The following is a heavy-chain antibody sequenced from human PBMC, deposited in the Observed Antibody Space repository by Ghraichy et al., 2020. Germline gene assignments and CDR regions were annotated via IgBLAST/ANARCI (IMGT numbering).Heavy chain of an antibody. V-gene: IGHV3-23*01. CDR3: VKDHRNYDFWSGPGD. CDR1: GFDFSSYA. Sequence: GGSLRLSCAASGFDFSSYAMTWVRQAPAKGLEWVSTISKSGENTYYADSVKGRLSVSRDNSKNTLFLQMNSLRAEDTAQYYCVKDHRNYDFWSGPGDWGQGTLVTVSS. J-gene: IGHJ4*02. D-gene: IGHD3-3*01. CDR2: ISKSGENT.